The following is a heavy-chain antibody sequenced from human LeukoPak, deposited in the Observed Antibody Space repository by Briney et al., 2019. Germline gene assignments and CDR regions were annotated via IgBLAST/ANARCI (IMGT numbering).Heavy chain of an antibody. CDR1: GFTLSSYW. CDR2: IRSDGGDT. CDR3: ARLLRGSAFDI. J-gene: IGHJ3*02. D-gene: IGHD3-10*01. Sequence: GGSLRLSCAASGFTLSSYWMHWVRQVPGKGLVWVSRIRSDGGDTTYADSVKGRFTISRDNAKNTLYLQMNSLAAEDTAVYYCARLLRGSAFDIWGQGTMVTVSS. V-gene: IGHV3-74*01.